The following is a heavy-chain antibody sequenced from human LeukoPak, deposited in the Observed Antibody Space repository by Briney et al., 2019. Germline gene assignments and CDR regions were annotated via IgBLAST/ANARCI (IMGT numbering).Heavy chain of an antibody. J-gene: IGHJ5*02. CDR3: AKDAAIVVVPAALFDP. D-gene: IGHD2-2*01. CDR2: ITDSGGTT. Sequence: PGGSLRLSCAASGFTFSSYAMSWVRQAPGKGLEWVSAITDSGGTTFYADSVKGRFTISRDNSKNTVYLQMNSLRAEDTAVYYCAKDAAIVVVPAALFDPWGQGTLVTVSS. CDR1: GFTFSSYA. V-gene: IGHV3-23*01.